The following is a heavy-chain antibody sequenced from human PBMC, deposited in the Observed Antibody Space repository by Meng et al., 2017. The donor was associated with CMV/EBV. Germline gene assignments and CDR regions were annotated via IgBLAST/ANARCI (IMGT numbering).Heavy chain of an antibody. Sequence: GESLKISCAASGFTFSSYSMNWVRQAPGKGLEWVSSISSSGSYRYYADSVKGRFTISRDNAKNSLYLQMNSLRAEDTAVYYCARDLYDFWSGYYTYEIIYWGQGTLVTVSS. CDR2: ISSSGSYR. CDR3: ARDLYDFWSGYYTYEIIY. CDR1: GFTFSSYS. J-gene: IGHJ4*02. D-gene: IGHD3-3*01. V-gene: IGHV3-21*01.